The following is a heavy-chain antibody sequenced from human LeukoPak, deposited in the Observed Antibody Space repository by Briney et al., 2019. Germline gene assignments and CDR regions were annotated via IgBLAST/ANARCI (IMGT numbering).Heavy chain of an antibody. D-gene: IGHD6-13*01. J-gene: IGHJ5*02. CDR3: ARDIAPAGTVWFDA. CDR1: GFTFNSYY. CDR2: ISGDGSTT. V-gene: IGHV3-74*01. Sequence: GGSLRLSCAASGFTFNSYYMYWVRQAPGKGLVWVSRISGDGSTTIYADFVKGRFTISRDNAKNTLYLQMNSLRVEDTAVYYCARDIAPAGTVWFDAWGQGTLVTVSS.